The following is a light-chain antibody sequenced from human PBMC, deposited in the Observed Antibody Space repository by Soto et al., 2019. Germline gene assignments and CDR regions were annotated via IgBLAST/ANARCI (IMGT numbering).Light chain of an antibody. V-gene: IGKV3-20*01. Sequence: EIVLTQSPGTLSLSPGESATLSCRASQSFSTNYLAWYQHKPGQAPRLLIYGASTRATGIPDRFSGSRSGTDFPLTISRLEPEDFAVYYCQQYASSMVYTFGQGTKLEIK. CDR1: QSFSTNY. CDR2: GAS. J-gene: IGKJ2*01. CDR3: QQYASSMVYT.